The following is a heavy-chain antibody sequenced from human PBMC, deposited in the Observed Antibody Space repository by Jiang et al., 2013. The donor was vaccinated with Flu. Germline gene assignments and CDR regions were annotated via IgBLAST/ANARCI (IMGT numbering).Heavy chain of an antibody. V-gene: IGHV3-48*03. CDR3: ARDRGDDYVWGSYRLGGFDY. Sequence: VQLLESGGGLVQPGGSLRLSCAASGFTFSSYEMNWVRQAPGKGLEWVSYISSSGSTIYYADSVKGRFTISRDNAKNSLYLQMNSLRAEDTAVYYCARDRGDDYVWGSYRLGGFDYWGQGTLVTVSS. CDR2: ISSSGSTI. D-gene: IGHD3-16*02. J-gene: IGHJ4*02. CDR1: GFTFSSYE.